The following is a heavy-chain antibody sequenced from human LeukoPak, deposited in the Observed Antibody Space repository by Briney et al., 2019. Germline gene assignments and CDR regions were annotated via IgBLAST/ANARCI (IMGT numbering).Heavy chain of an antibody. D-gene: IGHD3-3*01. CDR3: ARDGRRITIFGVVIAPPYYFDY. V-gene: IGHV1-69*04. CDR1: GGTFSSYA. Sequence: SVKVSCKASGGTFSSYAISWVRQAPGQGLEWMGRIIPILGIANYAQKFQGRVTITADKSTSTAYMELSSLRSEDTAVYYCARDGRRITIFGVVIAPPYYFDYWGQGTLVTVSS. J-gene: IGHJ4*02. CDR2: IIPILGIA.